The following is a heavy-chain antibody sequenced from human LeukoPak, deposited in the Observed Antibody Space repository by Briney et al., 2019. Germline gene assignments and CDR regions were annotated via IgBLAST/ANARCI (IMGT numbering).Heavy chain of an antibody. J-gene: IGHJ4*02. CDR1: GFTFSSYN. Sequence: GGSLRLSCAASGFTFSSYNMNWVRQAPGKGLEWVSLISSDTSYIHYADSVKGRFTISRDNAKNSVFLQMNSLRAEDAAVYYCARDTSTVTNREFDYWGQGTLVTVSS. V-gene: IGHV3-21*01. CDR3: ARDTSTVTNREFDY. D-gene: IGHD4-17*01. CDR2: ISSDTSYI.